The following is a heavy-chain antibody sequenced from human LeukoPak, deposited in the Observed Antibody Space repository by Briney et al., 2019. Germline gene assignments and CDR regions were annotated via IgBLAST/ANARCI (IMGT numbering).Heavy chain of an antibody. J-gene: IGHJ4*02. CDR2: TSAYNGNT. Sequence: ASVKVSCKASGYTFTSYGISWVRQAPGQGLEWMGWTSAYNGNTNYAQKLQGRVTMTTDTSTSTAYMELRSLRSDDTAVYYCARLRYSSGWYPAGFDYWGQGTLVTVSS. V-gene: IGHV1-18*01. CDR1: GYTFTSYG. CDR3: ARLRYSSGWYPAGFDY. D-gene: IGHD6-19*01.